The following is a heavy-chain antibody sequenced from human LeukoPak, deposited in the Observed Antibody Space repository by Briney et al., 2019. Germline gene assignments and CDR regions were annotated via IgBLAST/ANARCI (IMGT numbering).Heavy chain of an antibody. CDR2: INHSGST. CDR1: GGSFSAYY. CDR3: ARLPLGAFAEFLNFDY. Sequence: SETLSLTCGVYGGSFSAYYWSWIRQPPGKGLEWIGDINHSGSTKYNPSLMSRVAISVDSSKNHFSLNLRSVTAADTAVYYCARLPLGAFAEFLNFDYWGQGTPVTVSS. V-gene: IGHV4-34*01. J-gene: IGHJ4*02. D-gene: IGHD3-10*01.